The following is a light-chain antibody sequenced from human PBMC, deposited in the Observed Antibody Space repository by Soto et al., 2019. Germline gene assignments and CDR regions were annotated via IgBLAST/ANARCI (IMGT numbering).Light chain of an antibody. V-gene: IGLV2-23*03. Sequence: QSALTQPASVSGSPGQSITISCTGTSSDVGSYNLVSWYRRHPGKAPKLMIYEGSSRPSGVSNRFSGSKSGNTASLTISGLQAEDEADYYCCSYASSSTFWVFGGGTKLTVL. CDR1: SSDVGSYNL. CDR2: EGS. CDR3: CSYASSSTFWV. J-gene: IGLJ3*02.